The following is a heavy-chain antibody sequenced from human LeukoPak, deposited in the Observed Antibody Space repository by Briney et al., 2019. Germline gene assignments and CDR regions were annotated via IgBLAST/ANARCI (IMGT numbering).Heavy chain of an antibody. Sequence: PGGSLRLSCAASGFTFSSYAMSWVRQAPGKGLEWVSAISGSGGSTYYADSVKGRFTISRDNSKNTLFLQMNSLRAEDTAVYYCARDNRNGRLCSGGSCYLNAFDIWGQGTMVTVSS. CDR1: GFTFSSYA. CDR3: ARDNRNGRLCSGGSCYLNAFDI. D-gene: IGHD2-15*01. CDR2: ISGSGGST. V-gene: IGHV3-23*01. J-gene: IGHJ3*02.